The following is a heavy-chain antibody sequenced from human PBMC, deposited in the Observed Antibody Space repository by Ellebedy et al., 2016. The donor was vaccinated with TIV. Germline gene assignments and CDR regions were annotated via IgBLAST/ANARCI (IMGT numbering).Heavy chain of an antibody. V-gene: IGHV3-66*01. CDR1: GFTVSTNY. J-gene: IGHJ2*01. CDR3: ARASFYDVDLSGWYFDI. D-gene: IGHD3-10*02. Sequence: GESLKISCATSGFTVSTNYMNWVRQTPGKGLEWVSIISSAGSTYYADSVKGRFTISKDTSKNTLNLQMTSLSAEDTAVYYCARASFYDVDLSGWYFDIWGRGTLVTVSS. CDR2: ISSAGST.